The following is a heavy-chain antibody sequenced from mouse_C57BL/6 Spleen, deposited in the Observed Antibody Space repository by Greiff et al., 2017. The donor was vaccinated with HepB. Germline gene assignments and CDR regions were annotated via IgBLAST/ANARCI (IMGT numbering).Heavy chain of an antibody. CDR3: ASLYDYDEGDVSRFAY. J-gene: IGHJ3*01. D-gene: IGHD2-4*01. CDR2: IDPNSGGT. Sequence: VQLQQPGAELVKPGASVKLSCKASGYTFTSYWMHWVKQRPGRGLEWIGRIDPNSGGTKYNEKFKSKATLTVDKPSSTAYMQLSSLTSEDSAVYYCASLYDYDEGDVSRFAYWGQGTLVTVSA. CDR1: GYTFTSYW. V-gene: IGHV1-72*01.